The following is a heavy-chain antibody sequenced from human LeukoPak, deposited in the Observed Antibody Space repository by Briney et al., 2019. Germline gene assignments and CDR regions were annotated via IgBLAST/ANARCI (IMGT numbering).Heavy chain of an antibody. J-gene: IGHJ4*02. CDR2: IKQDGSEK. D-gene: IGHD6-13*01. V-gene: IGHV3-7*01. Sequence: PGGSLRLSCAASGFTFSSYWMSWVRQAPGKGLEWVANIKQDGSEKYYVDSVKGRFTISRDNAKNSLYLQMNSLRAEDTAAYYCARDRWGSWPEYYFDYWGQGTLVTVSS. CDR1: GFTFSSYW. CDR3: ARDRWGSWPEYYFDY.